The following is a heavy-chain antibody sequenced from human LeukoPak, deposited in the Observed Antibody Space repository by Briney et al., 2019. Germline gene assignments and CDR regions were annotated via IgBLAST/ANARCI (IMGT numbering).Heavy chain of an antibody. J-gene: IGHJ4*02. CDR1: GGSMSNGGYY. Sequence: SETLSLTCTVSGGSMSNGGYYWSWIRQHPGKGLEWIGYIYDSGTTYYSPALQSRVTISVDTSDNKFSLKLRSLTAADTAVYYCARGGDRRDFDYWGQGTLVTVSS. CDR2: IYDSGTT. V-gene: IGHV4-31*03. D-gene: IGHD1-14*01. CDR3: ARGGDRRDFDY.